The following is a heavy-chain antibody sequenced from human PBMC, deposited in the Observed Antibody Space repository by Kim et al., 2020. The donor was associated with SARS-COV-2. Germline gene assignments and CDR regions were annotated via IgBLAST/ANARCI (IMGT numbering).Heavy chain of an antibody. CDR1: GGSISSGGYS. V-gene: IGHV4-30-2*01. D-gene: IGHD3-3*01. CDR3: ARASARSGVVNRWGPFDY. Sequence: SETLSLTCAVSGGSISSGGYSWSWIRQPPGKDLEWIGYIYHSGSTYYTPSLKSRVTISVDRSKNQYSLKLSSVTAEDTAVYYCARASARSGVVNRWGPFDYWGQGTLVTVSS. J-gene: IGHJ4*02. CDR2: IYHSGST.